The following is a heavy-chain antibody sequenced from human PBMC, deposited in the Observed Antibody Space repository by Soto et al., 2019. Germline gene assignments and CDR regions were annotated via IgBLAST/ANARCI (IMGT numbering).Heavy chain of an antibody. Sequence: PSETLSLTCAVYGGSFSGYYWSWIRQPPGKGLEWIGEINHSGSTNYNPSLKSRVTIPVDTSKNQFSLKLSSVTAADTAVYYCARGRGPSMAARRLYNWFDPWGQGTLVTVSS. D-gene: IGHD6-6*01. V-gene: IGHV4-34*01. CDR2: INHSGST. CDR3: ARGRGPSMAARRLYNWFDP. CDR1: GGSFSGYY. J-gene: IGHJ5*02.